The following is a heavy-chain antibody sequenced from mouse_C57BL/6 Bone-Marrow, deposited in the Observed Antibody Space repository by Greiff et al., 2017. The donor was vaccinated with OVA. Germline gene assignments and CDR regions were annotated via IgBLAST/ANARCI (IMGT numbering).Heavy chain of an antibody. CDR1: GYAFSSSW. CDR2: IYPGDGDT. CDR3: ARSSTGRYFDF. D-gene: IGHD4-1*02. V-gene: IGHV1-82*01. J-gene: IGHJ1*03. Sequence: QVQLKESGPELVKPGASVKISCKASGYAFSSSWMNWVKQRPGKGLEWIGRIYPGDGDTNYNGKFKGKATLTADKSSSTAYMQLISLTSEDSAVYVCARSSTGRYFDFWGTGTTVTVSS.